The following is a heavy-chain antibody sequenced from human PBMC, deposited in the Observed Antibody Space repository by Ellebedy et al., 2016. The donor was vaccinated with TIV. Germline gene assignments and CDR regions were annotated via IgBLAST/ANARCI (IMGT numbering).Heavy chain of an antibody. CDR2: IIPIPGTG. CDR1: RGTFISYA. V-gene: IGHV1-69*13. CDR3: ARCRSSDEYDYYALDV. Sequence: SVKVSCKASRGTFISYAISWVRQARGQGLEWMGGIIPIPGTGNSAQKFQGRVTITADASTSTAYMELSSLRSEDTAVYYSARCRSSDEYDYYALDVWGQGTTVTVSS. D-gene: IGHD5/OR15-5a*01. J-gene: IGHJ6*02.